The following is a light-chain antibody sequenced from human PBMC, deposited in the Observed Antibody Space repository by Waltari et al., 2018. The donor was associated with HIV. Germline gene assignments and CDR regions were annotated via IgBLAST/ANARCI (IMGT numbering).Light chain of an antibody. Sequence: QSALTQPASVSGSPGQSITISCTGTRNDVGYYNLVSWYQQDPGKAPKVMIYEVSKRPSGVSNRFSGSKSGNTSSLTSSGLQAEDEADYYCCSYAGSNAYVFGIGTKVTVL. CDR1: RNDVGYYNL. CDR3: CSYAGSNAYV. V-gene: IGLV2-23*02. CDR2: EVS. J-gene: IGLJ1*01.